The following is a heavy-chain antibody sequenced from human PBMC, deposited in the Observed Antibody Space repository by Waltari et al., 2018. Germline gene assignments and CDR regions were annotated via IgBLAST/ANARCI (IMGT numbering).Heavy chain of an antibody. CDR2: IWYDGSNK. CDR1: GFTFSSYG. CDR3: ARGYSYGTYYFDY. Sequence: QVQLVESGGGVVQPGRSLRLSCAASGFTFSSYGMHWVRQAPGKGLEWVAVIWYDGSNKYYADSVKGRFTISRDNSKNTLYLQMNSLRAEDTAVYYCARGYSYGTYYFDYWGQGTLVTVSS. V-gene: IGHV3-33*01. J-gene: IGHJ4*02. D-gene: IGHD5-18*01.